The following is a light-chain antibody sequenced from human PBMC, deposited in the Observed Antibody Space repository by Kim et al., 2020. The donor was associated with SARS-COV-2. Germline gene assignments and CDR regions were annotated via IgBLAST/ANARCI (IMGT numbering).Light chain of an antibody. V-gene: IGKV1-17*01. CDR3: LQHFDYPRT. J-gene: IGKJ2*01. CDR2: VAS. CDR1: QGIRRD. Sequence: DIQMTQSPSSLSASVGDRVTITCRASQGIRRDLAWYQQKPGKAPKRLIYVASTLDSGVPSRFSGTDSGTEFTLTISSLQPEDSATYFCLQHFDYPRTFGQGTKLDI.